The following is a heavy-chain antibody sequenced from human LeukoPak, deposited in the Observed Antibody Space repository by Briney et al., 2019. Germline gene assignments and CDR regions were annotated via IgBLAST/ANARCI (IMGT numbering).Heavy chain of an antibody. Sequence: SETLSLTCTVYGGSFSGYYWSWIRQPPGKGLEWIGEINHSGSTNYNPSLKSRVTISVDTSKNQFSLKLNPVTAADTAVYYCARFPKYYYDSSAYYYAFDIWGQGTVVTVSS. CDR2: INHSGST. CDR1: GGSFSGYY. CDR3: ARFPKYYYDSSAYYYAFDI. J-gene: IGHJ3*02. V-gene: IGHV4-34*01. D-gene: IGHD3-22*01.